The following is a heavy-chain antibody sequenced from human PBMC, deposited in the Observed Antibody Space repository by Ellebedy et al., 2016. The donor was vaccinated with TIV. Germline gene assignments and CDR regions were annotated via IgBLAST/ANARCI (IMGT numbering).Heavy chain of an antibody. CDR3: AREKEAVITSSDAFDI. Sequence: SETLSLTXTVSGGSISSGSYYWSWIRQPPGKGLEWIGYIYYSGSTNYNPSLRSRVTISVDTSKNQFSLKLSSVTAADTAVYYCAREKEAVITSSDAFDIWGQGTMVTVSS. CDR2: IYYSGST. D-gene: IGHD4-23*01. V-gene: IGHV4-61*01. J-gene: IGHJ3*02. CDR1: GGSISSGSYY.